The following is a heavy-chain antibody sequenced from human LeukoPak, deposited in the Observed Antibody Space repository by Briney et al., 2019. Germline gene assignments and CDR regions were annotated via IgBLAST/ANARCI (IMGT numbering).Heavy chain of an antibody. CDR3: ARGHYGSGSYSFDY. V-gene: IGHV1-69*05. CDR2: IIPIFGTA. J-gene: IGHJ4*02. D-gene: IGHD3-10*01. CDR1: GGTFSSYA. Sequence: GASVKVSCKASGGTFSSYAISWVRQAPGQGLEWMGGIIPIFGTANYAQKFQGRVTITTDESTSTAYIELSSLRSEDTAVYYCARGHYGSGSYSFDYWGQGTLVTVSS.